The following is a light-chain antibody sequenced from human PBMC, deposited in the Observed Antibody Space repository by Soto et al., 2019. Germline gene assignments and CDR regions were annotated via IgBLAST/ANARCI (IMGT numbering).Light chain of an antibody. CDR3: QQYNNWPPFT. J-gene: IGKJ2*01. V-gene: IGKV3-15*01. CDR2: GAS. CDR1: QSVSRD. Sequence: EVLMTQSPATLSVSPGERATLSCRTSQSVSRDLAWYQHKPGQAPRLLIYGASTRATGIPDRFSGSGSGTEFTLTISSLQSEDFAVYYCQQYNNWPPFTFGQGTKLEIK.